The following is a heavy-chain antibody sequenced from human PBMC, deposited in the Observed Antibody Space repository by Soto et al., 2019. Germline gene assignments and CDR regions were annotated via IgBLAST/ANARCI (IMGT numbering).Heavy chain of an antibody. CDR2: IIPIFGTA. Sequence: QVQLVQSGAEVKKPGSSVKVSCKASGGTFSSYAISWVRQAPGQGLEWMGGIIPIFGTADYAEKFQGRVTITAAVSTRAAFTELRSLSSEDPAVYYCASHYDSSGYYYRGLDYWGQGALVTVSS. J-gene: IGHJ4*02. CDR3: ASHYDSSGYYYRGLDY. V-gene: IGHV1-69*12. CDR1: GGTFSSYA. D-gene: IGHD3-22*01.